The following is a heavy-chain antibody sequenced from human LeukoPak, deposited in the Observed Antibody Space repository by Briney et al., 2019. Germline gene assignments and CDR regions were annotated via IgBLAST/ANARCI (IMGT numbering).Heavy chain of an antibody. D-gene: IGHD4-17*01. J-gene: IGHJ4*02. CDR2: ISSSGNTI. Sequence: PGGSLRLSCAAFGFTFSSYEMNWIRQAPGKGLEWVSYISSSGNTIYYADSVKGRFTISRDNSKNTLYLQMNSLRAEDTAVYYCVRGDYGDYTLFDYWGQGTLVTVSS. V-gene: IGHV3-48*03. CDR3: VRGDYGDYTLFDY. CDR1: GFTFSSYE.